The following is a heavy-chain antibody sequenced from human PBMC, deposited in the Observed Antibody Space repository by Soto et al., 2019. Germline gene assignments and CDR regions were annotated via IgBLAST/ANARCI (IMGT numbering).Heavy chain of an antibody. D-gene: IGHD6-19*01. J-gene: IGHJ5*02. CDR1: GGSISSYY. V-gene: IGHV4-59*08. Sequence: PSETLSLTCTVSGGSISSYYWSWIRQPPGKGLEWIGYIYYSGSTNYNPSLKSRVTISVDTSKNQFSLRLSSVTAADTAVYYCARQGSGWGDDNWFDQWGQGTLVTVSS. CDR3: ARQGSGWGDDNWFDQ. CDR2: IYYSGST.